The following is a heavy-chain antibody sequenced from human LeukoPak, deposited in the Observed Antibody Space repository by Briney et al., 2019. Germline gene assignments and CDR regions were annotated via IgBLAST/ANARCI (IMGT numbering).Heavy chain of an antibody. V-gene: IGHV3-11*01. Sequence: GGSLRLSCAASGFTFSDYYMSSSGSTIYYADSVKGRFTISRDNAKNSLYLQMNSLGAEDTAVYYCARERRITMIVVVTALDYWGQGTLVTVSS. CDR3: ARERRITMIVVVTALDY. CDR2: SSGSTI. D-gene: IGHD3-22*01. J-gene: IGHJ4*02. CDR1: GFTFSDYY.